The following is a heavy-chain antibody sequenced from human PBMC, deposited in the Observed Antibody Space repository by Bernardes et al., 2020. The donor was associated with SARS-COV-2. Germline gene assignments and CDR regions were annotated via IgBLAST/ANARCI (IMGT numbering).Heavy chain of an antibody. D-gene: IGHD2-15*01. J-gene: IGHJ4*02. CDR3: ARGPQNDVVPALFF. CDR2: ISGSGGST. CDR1: GFTFSSYS. V-gene: IGHV3-23*01. Sequence: GGSLRLSCAASGFTFSSYSMSWVRQAPGKGLEWVSAISGSGGSTYYADSVKGRFTISRDNAKNTLYLEMNSLRAADSAVYYCARGPQNDVVPALFFWGQGTLVTVPS.